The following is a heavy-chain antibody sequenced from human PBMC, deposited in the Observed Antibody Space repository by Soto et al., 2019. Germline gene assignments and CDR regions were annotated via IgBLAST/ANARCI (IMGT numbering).Heavy chain of an antibody. CDR1: GDSITNFH. CDR3: AAYDSEGYFDY. V-gene: IGHV4-59*03. Sequence: KTSETLSLTCIVSGDSITNFHWSWIRQPPGKGLEWIGYVYFSGSTKYNPSPKSRVIMSIDTSKNEFSLKLTSVTAADSAAYFCAAYDSEGYFDYWGQGALVTVSS. D-gene: IGHD3-9*01. J-gene: IGHJ4*02. CDR2: VYFSGST.